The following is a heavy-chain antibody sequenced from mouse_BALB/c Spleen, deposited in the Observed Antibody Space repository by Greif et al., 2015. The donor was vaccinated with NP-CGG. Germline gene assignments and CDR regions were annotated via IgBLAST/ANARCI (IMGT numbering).Heavy chain of an antibody. J-gene: IGHJ3*01. CDR1: GYTFSSYW. D-gene: IGHD1-1*01. V-gene: IGHV1-9*01. Sequence: VQLQQSGAQLMKPGASVKISCKATGYTFSSYWIEWVKQRPGHGLEWIGEILPGSGSTNYNEKFKGKATFTADTSSNTAYMQLSSLTSEDSAVYYCARGGDYARFAYWGQGTLVTVSA. CDR2: ILPGSGST. CDR3: ARGGDYARFAY.